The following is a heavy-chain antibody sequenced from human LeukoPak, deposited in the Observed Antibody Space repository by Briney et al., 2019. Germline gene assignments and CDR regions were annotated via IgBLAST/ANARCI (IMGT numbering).Heavy chain of an antibody. J-gene: IGHJ3*02. D-gene: IGHD6-13*01. Sequence: SETLSLTCTVSGGSISTYYWSWIRQPPGKGLEWIGYVYYSGTTNYKYKSSLRSRVTISVDTSKNQFSLRLSSVTAADTAVYYCARVVPKQQLVDAFDIWAKGQWSPSLQ. CDR3: ARVVPKQQLVDAFDI. CDR2: VYYSGTT. CDR1: GGSISTYY. V-gene: IGHV4-59*01.